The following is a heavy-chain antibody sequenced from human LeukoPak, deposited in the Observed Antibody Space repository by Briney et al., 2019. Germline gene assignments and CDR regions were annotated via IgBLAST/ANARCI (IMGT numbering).Heavy chain of an antibody. J-gene: IGHJ4*02. D-gene: IGHD5-24*01. CDR3: ARLVEMATISPYNFDY. CDR2: INHSGST. V-gene: IGHV4-34*01. CDR1: GGSFSGYY. Sequence: PSETLSLTCAVYGGSFSGYYWSWIRQPPGKGLEWIGEINHSGSTNYNPSLKSRVTISVDTSKNQFSLKLSSVTAADTAVYYCARLVEMATISPYNFDYWGQGTLVTVSS.